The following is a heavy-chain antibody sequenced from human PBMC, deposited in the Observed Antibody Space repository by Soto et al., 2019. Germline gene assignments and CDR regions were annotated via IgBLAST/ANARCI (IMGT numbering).Heavy chain of an antibody. Sequence: GGSLILSCAASGFTFSSYAMHWVRQAPGKGLEYVSAISSNGGSTYYANSVKGRFTISRDNSKNTLYLQMGSLRAEDMAVYYCARVPGPSYYDILTGPFDYWGQGTLVTVSS. D-gene: IGHD3-9*01. CDR2: ISSNGGST. CDR3: ARVPGPSYYDILTGPFDY. CDR1: GFTFSSYA. J-gene: IGHJ4*02. V-gene: IGHV3-64*01.